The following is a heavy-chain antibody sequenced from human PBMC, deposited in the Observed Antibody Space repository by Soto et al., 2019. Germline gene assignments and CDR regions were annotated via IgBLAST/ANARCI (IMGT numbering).Heavy chain of an antibody. D-gene: IGHD1-20*01. CDR3: ARDEGITGYHNWFDP. Sequence: GGSLILSCAASGFTFSSYAMHWVRQAPGKGLEWVAVISYDGSNKYYADSVKGRFTISRDNSKNTLYLQMNSLRAEDTAVYYCARDEGITGYHNWFDPWGQGTLVTVSS. CDR2: ISYDGSNK. CDR1: GFTFSSYA. J-gene: IGHJ5*02. V-gene: IGHV3-30-3*01.